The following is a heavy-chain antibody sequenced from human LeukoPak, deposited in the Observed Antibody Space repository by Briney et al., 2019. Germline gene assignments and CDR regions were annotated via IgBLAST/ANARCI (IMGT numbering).Heavy chain of an antibody. D-gene: IGHD4-17*01. CDR2: IYYSGTT. Sequence: PSETLSLTCTVSVGSISSYYWSWIRQPPGKGLEWIGYIYYSGTTNYNPSLKSRVTISIDTSKNQFSLKLSSVTAADTAVYYCARHALYGEVDYWGQGTLVTVSS. CDR3: ARHALYGEVDY. J-gene: IGHJ4*02. V-gene: IGHV4-59*08. CDR1: VGSISSYY.